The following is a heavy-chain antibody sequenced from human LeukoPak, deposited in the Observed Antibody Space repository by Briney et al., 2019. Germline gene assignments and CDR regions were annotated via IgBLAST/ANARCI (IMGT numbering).Heavy chain of an antibody. V-gene: IGHV3-11*01. CDR2: ISSSGSTI. J-gene: IGHJ4*02. CDR1: GFTFSDYY. D-gene: IGHD2-21*02. Sequence: PGGSLRLSCAASGFTFSDYYMSWIRQAPGKGLEWVSYISSSGSTIYYADSVKGRFTISRDNAKNSLYLQMNSLRAEDTAVYYCARVASGARRDPYGFDYWGQGTLVTVSS. CDR3: ARVASGARRDPYGFDY.